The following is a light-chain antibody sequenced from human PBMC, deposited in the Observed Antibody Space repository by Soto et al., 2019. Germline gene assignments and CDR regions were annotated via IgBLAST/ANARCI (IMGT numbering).Light chain of an antibody. CDR2: EVT. CDR3: TSYPGSYNDVV. Sequence: QSALTQPPSASGSPGQSVTISCTGTSSDVGGNNYVSWYQQHPGKAPKLMIFEVTKRPSGVPDRFSGSKSGNTASLTVSGLQAEDEADYYCTSYPGSYNDVVFGGGTKLTVL. CDR1: SSDVGGNNY. J-gene: IGLJ2*01. V-gene: IGLV2-8*01.